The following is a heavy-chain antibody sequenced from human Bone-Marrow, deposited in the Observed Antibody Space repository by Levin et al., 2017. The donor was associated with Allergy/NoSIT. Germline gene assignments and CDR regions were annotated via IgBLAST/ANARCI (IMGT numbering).Heavy chain of an antibody. CDR1: GFTFSDYA. J-gene: IGHJ4*02. D-gene: IGHD3-22*01. CDR2: ITSSGYIT. Sequence: GESLKISCAASGFTFSDYAMSWVRQAPGKGLEWVSSITSSGYITYLADSLKGRFTISRDNSRYTLFLEMSSLRADDTAVYYCAKDLDYYDGSGYDSWGQGTLVTVSS. V-gene: IGHV3-23*01. CDR3: AKDLDYYDGSGYDS.